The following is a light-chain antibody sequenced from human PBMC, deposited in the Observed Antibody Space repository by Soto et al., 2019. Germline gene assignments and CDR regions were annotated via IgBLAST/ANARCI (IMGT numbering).Light chain of an antibody. CDR1: NIGSKS. J-gene: IGLJ2*01. V-gene: IGLV3-21*02. Sequence: SYELTQPPSVSVAPGQTATITCGGNNIGSKSVQWYQQKSGQAPVLVVYDDSDRPSGIPERFSGSNSGNTATLTISRVEAEDEADYSCQVWDSGPDHVVFGGGTKLTV. CDR3: QVWDSGPDHVV. CDR2: DDS.